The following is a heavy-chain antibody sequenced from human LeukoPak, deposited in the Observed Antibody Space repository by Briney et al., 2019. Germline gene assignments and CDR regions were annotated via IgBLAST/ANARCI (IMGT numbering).Heavy chain of an antibody. CDR1: GGSISSGSYY. V-gene: IGHV4-61*02. CDR3: ARDRASTFLDY. CDR2: IYTSGST. Sequence: SETLSLTCTVSGGSISSGSYYWSWIRQPAGKGLEWIGRIYTSGSTNYNPSLKSRATISVDTSKNQFSLKLSSVTAADTAVYYCARDRASTFLDYWGQGTLVTVSS. D-gene: IGHD2-2*01. J-gene: IGHJ4*02.